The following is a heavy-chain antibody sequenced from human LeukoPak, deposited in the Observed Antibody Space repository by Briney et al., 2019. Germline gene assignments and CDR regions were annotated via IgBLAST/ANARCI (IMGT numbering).Heavy chain of an antibody. V-gene: IGHV3-23*01. D-gene: IGHD3-16*02. CDR2: ICGSGESS. CDR1: GFTFSSFA. CDR3: AKDAIGQYRPYYFDC. J-gene: IGHJ4*02. Sequence: GGSLRLSCAASGFTFSSFAMSWVRQAPGKGLEWVSSICGSGESSYYADYVKGRFTVSRDNSKNTLNLQLNSLRAEDTAVYYCAKDAIGQYRPYYFDCWGQGTLVTVST.